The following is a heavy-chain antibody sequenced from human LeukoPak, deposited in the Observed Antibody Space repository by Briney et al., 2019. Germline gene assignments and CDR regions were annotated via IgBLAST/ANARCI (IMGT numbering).Heavy chain of an antibody. CDR3: ARGGLFSDY. Sequence: PSETLSLTCAVYGGSFSGNTWSWIRQPPGKGLEWIGEINHSGSTNYNPSLKSRVTISVDTSKNQFSLKLSSVTAADTAVYYCARGGLFSDYWGQGTLVTVSS. CDR2: INHSGST. V-gene: IGHV4-34*01. D-gene: IGHD3-10*02. J-gene: IGHJ4*02. CDR1: GGSFSGNT.